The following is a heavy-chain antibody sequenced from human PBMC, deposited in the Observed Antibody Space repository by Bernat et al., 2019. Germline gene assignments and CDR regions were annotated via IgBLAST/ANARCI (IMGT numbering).Heavy chain of an antibody. CDR3: ARAGLPQTGYWYFDL. D-gene: IGHD3-9*01. J-gene: IGHJ2*01. CDR2: ISSSGTNI. CDR1: GFTFSDHY. V-gene: IGHV3-11*01. Sequence: QVQLVESGGGLVKPGGSLRLSCAASGFTFSDHYMIWIRQAPGKGLEWVSHISSSGTNIYYVDSVEGRFTISRDNAKNSLYLLLNSLRADDTAVYYCARAGLPQTGYWYFDLWGRGTLVTVSS.